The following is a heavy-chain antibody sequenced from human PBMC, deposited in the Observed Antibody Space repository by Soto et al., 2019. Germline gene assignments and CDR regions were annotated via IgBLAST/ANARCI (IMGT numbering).Heavy chain of an antibody. CDR1: GGSISSSNW. D-gene: IGHD1-7*01. V-gene: IGHV4-4*02. Sequence: PSETLSLTCAVSGGSISSSNWWSWVRQPPGKGLEWFGEINHSRSTNYNPSLKSRLTRTVDKSTNHYSLKLRAVTAADTAVYYCASPPRRNWNYYYNYYYYYGMDVWGQGTTVTVSS. CDR3: ASPPRRNWNYYYNYYYYYGMDV. J-gene: IGHJ6*02. CDR2: INHSRST.